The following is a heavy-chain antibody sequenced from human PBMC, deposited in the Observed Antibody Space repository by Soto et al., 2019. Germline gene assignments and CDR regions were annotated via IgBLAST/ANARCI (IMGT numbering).Heavy chain of an antibody. J-gene: IGHJ6*02. CDR1: GFTFRTYT. V-gene: IGHV3-21*01. CDR2: IRGFSPYT. Sequence: GGSLRLSCISCGFTFRTYTMNWVRQAPGKXLEWVSGIRGFSPYTFYAESVKGRFTISRDNAKNSLYLQMDSLRAEDTAVYYCARDRGYDAHDYYYNAMDVWGQGTTVTVSS. D-gene: IGHD3-10*01. CDR3: ARDRGYDAHDYYYNAMDV.